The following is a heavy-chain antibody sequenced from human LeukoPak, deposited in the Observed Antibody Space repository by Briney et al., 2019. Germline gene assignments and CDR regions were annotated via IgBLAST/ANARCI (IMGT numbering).Heavy chain of an antibody. V-gene: IGHV1-69*13. Sequence: ASVKVSCKASGGTFSSYAISWVRQAPGQGLEWMGGIIPIFGTANYAQKFQGRVTITADESTSTAYMELSSLRSDDTAVYYCARDLNPMTTVTTIGFWGQGTLVTVSS. D-gene: IGHD4-17*01. CDR2: IIPIFGTA. CDR3: ARDLNPMTTVTTIGF. J-gene: IGHJ4*02. CDR1: GGTFSSYA.